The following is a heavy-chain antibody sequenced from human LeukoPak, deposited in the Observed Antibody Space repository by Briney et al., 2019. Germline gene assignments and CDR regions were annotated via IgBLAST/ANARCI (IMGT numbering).Heavy chain of an antibody. Sequence: SETLSLTRTVSGDSISSYYWSWIRQPAGKGLEWIGRIYTSGNTNYNPSLKSRVTISVDKSKNQFSLKLSSVTAADTAVYYCATEYFDFWSGYPGYFDYWGQGTLVTVSS. V-gene: IGHV4-4*07. CDR1: GDSISSYY. CDR2: IYTSGNT. J-gene: IGHJ4*02. D-gene: IGHD3-3*01. CDR3: ATEYFDFWSGYPGYFDY.